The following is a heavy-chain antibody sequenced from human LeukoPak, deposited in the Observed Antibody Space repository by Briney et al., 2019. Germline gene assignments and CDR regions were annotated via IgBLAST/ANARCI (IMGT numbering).Heavy chain of an antibody. CDR2: LRGNGDT. D-gene: IGHD1-1*01. V-gene: IGHV3-23*01. J-gene: IGHJ4*02. CDR1: GFTFSSYA. Sequence: GGSLRLSSAASGFTFSSYAMSWVREAPARGLEWVSSLRGNGDTFYADSVKGWFTLSRDDSRNTVYLQLNNLRVEDTAVYYCAKASWVSNVDAVLWGQGTVVTVSS. CDR3: AKASWVSNVDAVL.